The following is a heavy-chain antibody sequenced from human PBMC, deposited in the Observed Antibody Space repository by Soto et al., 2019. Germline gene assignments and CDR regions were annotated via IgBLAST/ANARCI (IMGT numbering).Heavy chain of an antibody. CDR1: GFTFSSYW. CDR2: IKQDGSEK. D-gene: IGHD3-22*01. V-gene: IGHV3-7*04. CDR3: ARFYYDSSGYLPSPDYYYYGMDV. J-gene: IGHJ6*02. Sequence: HPGGSLRLSCAASGFTFSSYWMSWVRQAPGKGLEWVANIKQDGSEKYYVDSVKGRFTISRDNAKNSLYLQMNSLRAEDTAVYYCARFYYDSSGYLPSPDYYYYGMDVWGQGTTVTGS.